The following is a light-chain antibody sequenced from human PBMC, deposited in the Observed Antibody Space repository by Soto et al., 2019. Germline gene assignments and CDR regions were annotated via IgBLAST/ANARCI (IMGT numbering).Light chain of an antibody. V-gene: IGKV1-8*01. CDR3: QHYNSYSEA. CDR1: QTISSW. J-gene: IGKJ1*01. Sequence: AIRMTQSPSSFSASTGDRVTLTCRASQTISSWLAWYQQKPGKAPKLLIYAASTLQSGVPARFSGSGSGTDFTLTISTLQPEDFATYYCQHYNSYSEAFGQGTKVDIK. CDR2: AAS.